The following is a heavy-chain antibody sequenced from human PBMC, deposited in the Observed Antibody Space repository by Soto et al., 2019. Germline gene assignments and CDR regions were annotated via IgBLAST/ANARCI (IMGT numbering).Heavy chain of an antibody. J-gene: IGHJ6*02. D-gene: IGHD4-17*01. Sequence: ASVKVSCKASGGTFSSYAISWVRQAPGQGLEWMGGIIPIFGTANYAQKFQGRVTITADESTSTAYMELSSLRSEDTAVYYCARHDYGGNSLRFFRYYYYYYGMDVWGQGTTVTVSS. CDR1: GGTFSSYA. V-gene: IGHV1-69*13. CDR3: ARHDYGGNSLRFFRYYYYYYGMDV. CDR2: IIPIFGTA.